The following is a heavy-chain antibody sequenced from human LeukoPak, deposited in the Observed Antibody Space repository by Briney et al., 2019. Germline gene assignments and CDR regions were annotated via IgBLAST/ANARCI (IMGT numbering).Heavy chain of an antibody. Sequence: SETLSLTCAVYGGSFSGYYWSWIRQPPGKGLGWIGEINHSRSTNYNPSLKSRVTISVDTSKNQFSLKLSSVTAADTAVYYCARVGSRYYDFWSGYRHAFDIWGQGTMVTVSS. CDR3: ARVGSRYYDFWSGYRHAFDI. CDR2: INHSRST. J-gene: IGHJ3*02. D-gene: IGHD3-3*01. CDR1: GGSFSGYY. V-gene: IGHV4-34*01.